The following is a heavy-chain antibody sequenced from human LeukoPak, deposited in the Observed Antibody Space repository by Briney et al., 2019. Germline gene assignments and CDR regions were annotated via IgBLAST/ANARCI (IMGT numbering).Heavy chain of an antibody. V-gene: IGHV5-51*01. Sequence: GESLKISCKGSGHSFTSYWIGWVRQIPGKGLEWMGIIYPGDSDTRYSPSFQGQVTISADKSISTAYLQWSSLKASDTAMYYCARADSSSWYWFDPWGQGTLVTVSS. J-gene: IGHJ5*02. CDR2: IYPGDSDT. CDR1: GHSFTSYW. CDR3: ARADSSSWYWFDP. D-gene: IGHD6-13*01.